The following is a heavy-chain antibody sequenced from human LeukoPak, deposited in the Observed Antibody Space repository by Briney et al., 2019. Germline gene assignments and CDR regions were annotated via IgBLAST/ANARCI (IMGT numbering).Heavy chain of an antibody. CDR1: GYTFTSYG. V-gene: IGHV1-18*01. Sequence: ASVKVSCKASGYTFTSYGISWVRQAPGQGLEWMGWISAYNGNTNYAQKLQGRVTMTTDTSTSTAYMELRSLRSDDTAVYYCARDLQLWPTRYNWFDPWGQGALVTVSS. D-gene: IGHD5-18*01. CDR2: ISAYNGNT. J-gene: IGHJ5*02. CDR3: ARDLQLWPTRYNWFDP.